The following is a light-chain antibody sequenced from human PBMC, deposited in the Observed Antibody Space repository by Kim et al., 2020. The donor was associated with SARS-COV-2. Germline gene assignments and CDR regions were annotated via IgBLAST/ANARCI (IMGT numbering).Light chain of an antibody. V-gene: IGLV3-9*01. CDR3: QVWDSSTAWV. Sequence: SYELTQPLSVSVALGQTARITCGGNNIGSKNVHWYQQKPGQAPVLVIYRDSNRPSGLPERFSGSNSGNTATLTISRAQAGGEADYYCQVWDSSTAWVFGG. CDR1: NIGSKN. CDR2: RDS. J-gene: IGLJ3*02.